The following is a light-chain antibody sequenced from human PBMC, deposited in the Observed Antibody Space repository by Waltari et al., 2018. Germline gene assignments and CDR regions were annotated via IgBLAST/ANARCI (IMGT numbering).Light chain of an antibody. CDR3: QHYGT. V-gene: IGKV3-20*01. Sequence: EIVLTQSPGTLSLSPGERVTLSCRASQSVSSSFLAWYQQKPGQAPRLLIYGASSRATGIPDRFSGSASGTDFTLTISRLEPEDFAVFYCQHYGTFGQGTMVEIK. J-gene: IGKJ1*01. CDR1: QSVSSSF. CDR2: GAS.